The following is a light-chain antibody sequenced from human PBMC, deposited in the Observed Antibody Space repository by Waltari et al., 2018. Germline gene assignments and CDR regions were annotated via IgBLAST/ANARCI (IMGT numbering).Light chain of an antibody. J-gene: IGLJ1*01. V-gene: IGLV2-8*01. Sequence: QSALTQPPSASGSPGQSVTISCTGTSSDVGGYNYVSWYQQHPGKAPKLMMFEVSKRPSGVPDRFSGSKSGNRASLTVSGLQAEDEADYYCSSYAGSNRDVFGTGTRVTVL. CDR3: SSYAGSNRDV. CDR1: SSDVGGYNY. CDR2: EVS.